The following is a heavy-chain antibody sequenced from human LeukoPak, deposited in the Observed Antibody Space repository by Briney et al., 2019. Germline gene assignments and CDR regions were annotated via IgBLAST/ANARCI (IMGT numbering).Heavy chain of an antibody. CDR1: GFTFSESW. Sequence: PGGSLRFSCAASGFTFSESWMDWVRQAPGKGLEWVANINQDGTVTYYVDSAKGRFTISRDNAKNSLYLQMDSLRVEDTAMYYCTKALDLWGQGSLVAVSS. J-gene: IGHJ5*02. CDR2: INQDGTVT. CDR3: TKALDL. V-gene: IGHV3-7*01.